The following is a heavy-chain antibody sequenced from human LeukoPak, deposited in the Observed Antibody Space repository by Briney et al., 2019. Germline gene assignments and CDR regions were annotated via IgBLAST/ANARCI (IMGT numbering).Heavy chain of an antibody. CDR2: INPNSGGT. V-gene: IGHV1-2*02. D-gene: IGHD6-19*01. CDR1: GYTVTGYY. CDR3: ARLYSSGLTGGIEY. Sequence: ASVKVSCKASGYTVTGYYMHWVRQAPGQGLEWMGWINPNSGGTNYAQKFQGRVTMTRDTSISTAYMELSRLRSDDTAVYYCARLYSSGLTGGIEYWGQGTLVTVSS. J-gene: IGHJ4*02.